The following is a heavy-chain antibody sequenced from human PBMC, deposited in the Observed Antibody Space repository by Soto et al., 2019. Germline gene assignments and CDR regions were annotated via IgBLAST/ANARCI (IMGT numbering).Heavy chain of an antibody. CDR2: IKSKIDDEKI. V-gene: IGHV3-15*07. J-gene: IGHJ5*02. D-gene: IGHD3-9*01. CDR1: GFTFSGAW. Sequence: SGGSLRLSCAASGFTFSGAWMNWVRQAPGKGLEWVGRIKSKIDDEKIDYAAPVKGRFIISRDDSKNMLFLQMNSLNTEDTAVYYRTIFDWSTGVRGPWGQGTQVTVSS. CDR3: TIFDWSTGVRGP.